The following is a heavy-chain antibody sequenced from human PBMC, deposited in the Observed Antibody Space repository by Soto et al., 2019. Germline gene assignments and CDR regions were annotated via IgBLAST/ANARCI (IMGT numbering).Heavy chain of an antibody. CDR1: GYTFTSYG. J-gene: IGHJ4*02. V-gene: IGHV1-69*06. D-gene: IGHD3-9*01. CDR3: ARSGTGYSPTDYFDY. Sequence: GASVKVSCKASGYTFTSYGISWVRQAPGQGLEWMGGIIPIFGTANYAQKFQGRVTITADKSTSTAYMELSSLRSEDTAVYYCARSGTGYSPTDYFDYWGQGTLVTVSS. CDR2: IIPIFGTA.